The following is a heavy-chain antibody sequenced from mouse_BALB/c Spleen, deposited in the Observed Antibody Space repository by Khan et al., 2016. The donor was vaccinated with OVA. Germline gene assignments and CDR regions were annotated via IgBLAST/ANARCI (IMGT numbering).Heavy chain of an antibody. V-gene: IGHV1-54*01. J-gene: IGHJ3*01. CDR2: TNPGSGTT. D-gene: IGHD1-1*02. CDR1: GYSFTDYL. CDR3: ARGGYGSLAY. Sequence: QVQLQQSGAELVRPGTSVKVSCKASGYSFTDYLIDWFNQRPGQGLEWIGVTNPGSGTTNYNQKFTGKATLTADKSSSTAYMQLSCLTSDDSAVYFCARGGYGSLAYWGQGTLVTVSP.